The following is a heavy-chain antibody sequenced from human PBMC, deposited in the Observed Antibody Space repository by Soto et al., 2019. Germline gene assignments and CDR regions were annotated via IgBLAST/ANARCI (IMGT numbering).Heavy chain of an antibody. D-gene: IGHD7-27*01. CDR2: IMPIVGSP. V-gene: IGHV1-69*12. CDR3: ALGNAMDV. CDR1: GGTFSSFA. J-gene: IGHJ6*02. Sequence: QVQLVQSGAEVKRPGSSVKVSCKASGGTFSSFAINWVRQVPGQGLEWMGGIMPIVGSPNYAQKFQGRVTITADESTSAAYMQLGGLRSDDTAVYYCALGNAMDVWGQGTTVTVSS.